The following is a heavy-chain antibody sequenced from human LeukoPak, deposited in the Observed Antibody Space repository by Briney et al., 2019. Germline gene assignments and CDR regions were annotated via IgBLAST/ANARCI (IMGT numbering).Heavy chain of an antibody. J-gene: IGHJ6*02. V-gene: IGHV1-46*01. Sequence: ASAKVSCKASGYTFTSYYMHWVRQAPGQGLEWMGIINPSGGSTSYAQKFQGRVTMTRDTSTSTVYMELSSLRSEDTAVYYCARGHDYSNYELEYGMDVWGQGTTVTVSS. D-gene: IGHD4-11*01. CDR3: ARGHDYSNYELEYGMDV. CDR1: GYTFTSYY. CDR2: INPSGGST.